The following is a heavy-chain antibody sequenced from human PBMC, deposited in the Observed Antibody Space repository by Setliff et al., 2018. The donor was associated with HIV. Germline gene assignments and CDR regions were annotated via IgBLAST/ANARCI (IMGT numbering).Heavy chain of an antibody. CDR2: IFNDGRT. D-gene: IGHD3-10*01. V-gene: IGHV4-39*01. CDR1: GGSISSSSYY. Sequence: KPSETLSLTCTVSGGSISSSSYYWGWIRQPPGKGLEWIGSIFNDGRTYYNPSLKSRVTIPMDTSTNQFSLKLTSVTAADTAVYFCARHSPSISLFFGDPGPFDRWGQGALVTVSS. J-gene: IGHJ4*02. CDR3: ARHSPSISLFFGDPGPFDR.